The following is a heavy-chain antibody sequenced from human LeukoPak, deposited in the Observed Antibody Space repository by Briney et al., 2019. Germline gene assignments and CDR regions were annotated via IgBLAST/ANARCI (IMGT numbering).Heavy chain of an antibody. J-gene: IGHJ4*02. Sequence: PGGSLRLSCAASGFTFSSYAMSWVRQAPAKGLEWVSSISGRDDSTYYADSVKGRFTISRDNSRNTLYLQMNSLRAEDTAIYYCAKDHSHLCHRDWGQGTLVTVSS. CDR3: AKDHSHLCHRD. CDR2: ISGRDDST. CDR1: GFTFSSYA. D-gene: IGHD2-2*01. V-gene: IGHV3-23*01.